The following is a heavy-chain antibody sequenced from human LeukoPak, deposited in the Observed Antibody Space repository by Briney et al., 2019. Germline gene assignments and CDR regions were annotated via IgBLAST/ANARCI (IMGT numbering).Heavy chain of an antibody. CDR2: IYHSGST. CDR1: GYSISSGYY. J-gene: IGHJ4*02. CDR3: AVNYYGSGRPTNAFDY. Sequence: KPSETLSLTCAVSGYSISSGYYWGWIRQPPGKGLEWIGSIYHSGSTYYNPSLKSRVTISVDTSKNQFSLKLSSVTAADTAVYYRAVNYYGSGRPTNAFDYWGQGTLVTVSS. D-gene: IGHD3-10*01. V-gene: IGHV4-38-2*01.